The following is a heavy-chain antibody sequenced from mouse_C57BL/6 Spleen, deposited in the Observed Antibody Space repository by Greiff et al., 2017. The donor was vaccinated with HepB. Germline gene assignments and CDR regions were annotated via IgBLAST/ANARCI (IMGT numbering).Heavy chain of an antibody. J-gene: IGHJ4*01. Sequence: QVQLQQSGAELVRPGTSVKVSCKASGYAFTNYLIEWVKQRPGQGLEWIGVINPGSGGTNYNEKFKGKARLTADKSSSTAYMQLSSLTSEDSAVYFCARRWLLPLMDYWGQGTSVTVSS. V-gene: IGHV1-54*01. D-gene: IGHD2-3*01. CDR2: INPGSGGT. CDR1: GYAFTNYL. CDR3: ARRWLLPLMDY.